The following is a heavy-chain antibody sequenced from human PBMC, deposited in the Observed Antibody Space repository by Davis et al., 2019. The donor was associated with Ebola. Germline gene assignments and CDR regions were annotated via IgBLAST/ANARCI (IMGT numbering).Heavy chain of an antibody. CDR3: AREAYYDFWSGYPPLRFDP. CDR2: ISSSSNYI. J-gene: IGHJ5*02. V-gene: IGHV3-21*01. CDR1: GFNFSDYS. Sequence: PGGSLRLSCAASGFNFSDYSMNWVRQAPGKGLEWVASISSSSNYIYYADSMKGRFTISRDNAKNSLYLQLDSLRAEDTAVYYCAREAYYDFWSGYPPLRFDPWGQGTLVTVSS. D-gene: IGHD3-3*01.